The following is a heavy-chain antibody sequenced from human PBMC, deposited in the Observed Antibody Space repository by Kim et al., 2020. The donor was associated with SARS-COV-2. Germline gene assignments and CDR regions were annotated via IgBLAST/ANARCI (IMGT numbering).Heavy chain of an antibody. D-gene: IGHD6-13*01. J-gene: IGHJ5*02. Sequence: SETLSLTCTVSGGSISSSSYYWGWIRQPPGKGLEWIGSIYYSGSTYYNPSLKSRVTISVDTSKNQFSLKLSSVTAADTAVYYCARNREAYSSSCPNWFDP. CDR2: IYYSGST. CDR3: ARNREAYSSSCPNWFDP. CDR1: GGSISSSSYY. V-gene: IGHV4-39*01.